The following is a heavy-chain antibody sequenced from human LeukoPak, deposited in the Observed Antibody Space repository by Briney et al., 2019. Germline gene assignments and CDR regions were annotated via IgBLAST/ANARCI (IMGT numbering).Heavy chain of an antibody. Sequence: GGSLRLSCEASGFTFNNYWMSWVRQAPGKGLEWVANIRYDGSEKYYVDSVKGRFTISRDNSKNTLYLQMNSLRAEDTAVYYCAKGGPVGFDPWGQGTLVTVSS. J-gene: IGHJ5*02. CDR3: AKGGPVGFDP. V-gene: IGHV3-7*03. D-gene: IGHD3-10*01. CDR1: GFTFNNYW. CDR2: IRYDGSEK.